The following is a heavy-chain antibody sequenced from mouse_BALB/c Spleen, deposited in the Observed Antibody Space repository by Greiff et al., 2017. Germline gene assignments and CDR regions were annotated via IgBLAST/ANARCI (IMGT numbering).Heavy chain of an antibody. Sequence: EVMLVESGGGLVKPGGSLKLSCAASGFTFSSYAMSWVRQNPEKRLEWVASISSGGSTYYPDSVKGRFTISRDNARNILYLQMSSLRSEDTAMYYCARGITTVVGDYFDYWGQGTTLTVSS. D-gene: IGHD1-1*01. CDR2: ISSGGST. J-gene: IGHJ2*01. CDR3: ARGITTVVGDYFDY. V-gene: IGHV5-6-5*01. CDR1: GFTFSSYA.